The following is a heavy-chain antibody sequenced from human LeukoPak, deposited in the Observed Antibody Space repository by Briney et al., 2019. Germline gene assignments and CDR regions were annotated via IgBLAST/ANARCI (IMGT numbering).Heavy chain of an antibody. CDR2: IYYSGST. J-gene: IGHJ4*02. D-gene: IGHD3-10*01. V-gene: IGHV4-59*01. CDR3: ARAPYGSGSYYFPNLFDY. Sequence: SETLSFTCTVSGGSISSYYWSWIRQPPGKGLEWIGYIYYSGSTNYNPSLKSRVTISVDTSKNQFSLKLSSVTAADTAVYYCARAPYGSGSYYFPNLFDYWGQGTLVTVSS. CDR1: GGSISSYY.